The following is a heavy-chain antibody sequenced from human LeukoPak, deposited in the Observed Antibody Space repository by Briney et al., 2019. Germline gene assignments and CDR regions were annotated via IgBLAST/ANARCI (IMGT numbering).Heavy chain of an antibody. CDR3: AKVREDQPLFDY. D-gene: IGHD2-2*01. Sequence: PGGSLRLSCAASGFNFFGYGMHWVRQAPGKGLDWVSVIYSGGSTYYADSVKGRFTISRDNSKNTLYLQMNSLRAEDTAVYYCAKVREDQPLFDYWGQGTLVTVSS. CDR1: GFNFFGYG. V-gene: IGHV3-53*01. J-gene: IGHJ4*02. CDR2: IYSGGST.